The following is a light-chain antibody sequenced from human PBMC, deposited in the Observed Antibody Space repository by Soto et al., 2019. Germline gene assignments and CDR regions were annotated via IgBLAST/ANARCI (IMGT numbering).Light chain of an antibody. J-gene: IGLJ2*01. V-gene: IGLV1-47*01. CDR1: ISNIGSNF. Sequence: QSVLTQPPSASGTPGQRVTISCSGSISNIGSNFIYWYQQLPGTAPKLLIYRNNERLSGVPDRFSGSKSGTSAFLAISGLRSEDEADYHCAAWDDSLSGVVFGGGTKLTVL. CDR2: RNN. CDR3: AAWDDSLSGVV.